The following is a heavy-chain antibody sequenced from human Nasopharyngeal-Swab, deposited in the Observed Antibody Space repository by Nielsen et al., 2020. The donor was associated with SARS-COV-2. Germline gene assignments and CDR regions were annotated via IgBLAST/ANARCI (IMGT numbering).Heavy chain of an antibody. D-gene: IGHD3-3*01. J-gene: IGHJ5*02. CDR1: GGSISSYY. V-gene: IGHV4-4*07. CDR3: ARNPMDYYDFWSGYYYNRFDP. CDR2: IYTSGST. Sequence: SETLSLTCTVSGGSISSYYWSWIRQPAGKGLEWIGRIYTSGSTNYNPSLKSRVTMSVDTFKNQFSLKLSSVTAADTAVYYCARNPMDYYDFWSGYYYNRFDPGGQGTLVTVSS.